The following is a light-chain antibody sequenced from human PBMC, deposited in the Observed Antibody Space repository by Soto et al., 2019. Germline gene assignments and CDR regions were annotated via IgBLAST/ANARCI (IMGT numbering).Light chain of an antibody. J-gene: IGKJ3*01. Sequence: DIQMTQSPSSVSASVGDRVTITCRARQGIDNWLAWFQQKPGEAPKLLVYGTSSLQSGVPSRFSFSGSGTDFTITISSLQPEDFATYYCQQANSFPITFVPGTKVDIK. CDR2: GTS. CDR3: QQANSFPIT. V-gene: IGKV1D-12*01. CDR1: QGIDNW.